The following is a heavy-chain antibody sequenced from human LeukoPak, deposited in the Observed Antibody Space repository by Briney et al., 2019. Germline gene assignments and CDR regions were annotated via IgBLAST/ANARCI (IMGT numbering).Heavy chain of an antibody. V-gene: IGHV1-8*01. CDR1: GYTFTSYD. CDR3: ARGIWSTTLTAYYLDY. D-gene: IGHD2-21*02. J-gene: IGHJ4*02. CDR2: MNPNSGNT. Sequence: GASVKVSCKASGYTFTSYDINWVRQATGQGLEWMGWMNPNSGNTGYARKFQGGVTMTRNTSISTAYMELSSLRSEDTAVYYCARGIWSTTLTAYYLDYWGQGTLVTVSS.